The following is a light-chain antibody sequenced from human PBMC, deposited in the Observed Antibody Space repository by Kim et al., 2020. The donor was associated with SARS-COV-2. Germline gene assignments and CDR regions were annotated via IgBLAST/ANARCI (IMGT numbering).Light chain of an antibody. CDR1: KSIYNY. CDR2: VTS. CDR3: QQTYTSPYT. Sequence: SAAVGDRVTITCRASKSIYNYLKWYQHKTGQAPNLLIYVTSTLQGGVPSRFSGSGSGTDFAHTISSVQPEDCATYYCQQTYTSPYTFGQGTKLEI. J-gene: IGKJ2*01. V-gene: IGKV1-39*01.